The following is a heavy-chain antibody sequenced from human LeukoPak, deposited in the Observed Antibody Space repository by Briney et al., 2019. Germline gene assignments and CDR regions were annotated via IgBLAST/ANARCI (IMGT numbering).Heavy chain of an antibody. D-gene: IGHD3-10*01. Sequence: GGSLRLSCAASGFTFSSYAMSWVRQAPGKGLEWVSTISGSGESTYYADSVKGRFTISRDNSKNTLYLQMNSLRAEDTAVYYCAKWGSGSYYKGSFDYWGQGTRVSVSS. V-gene: IGHV3-23*01. J-gene: IGHJ4*02. CDR3: AKWGSGSYYKGSFDY. CDR1: GFTFSSYA. CDR2: ISGSGEST.